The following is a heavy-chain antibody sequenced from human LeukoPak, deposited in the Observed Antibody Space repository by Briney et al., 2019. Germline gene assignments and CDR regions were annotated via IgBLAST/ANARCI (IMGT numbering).Heavy chain of an antibody. CDR3: ARGNHILSGYGVPNNWFDP. CDR2: ISSLSGTI. J-gene: IGHJ5*02. CDR1: GFTFSSYS. D-gene: IGHD3-9*01. Sequence: GGSLRLSCAASGFTFSSYSMNWVRQAPGEGLEWVSYISSLSGTIYYADSVKGRFTISRDNAKNSLYLQMDSLRAEDTAVYYCARGNHILSGYGVPNNWFDPWGQGTLVTVSS. V-gene: IGHV3-48*01.